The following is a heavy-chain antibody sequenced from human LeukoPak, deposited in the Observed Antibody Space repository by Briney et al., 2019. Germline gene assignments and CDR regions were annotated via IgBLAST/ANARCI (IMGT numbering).Heavy chain of an antibody. D-gene: IGHD6-6*01. V-gene: IGHV1-8*01. CDR3: ARDSSSNYFDY. CDR1: GYTFTSYD. Sequence: ASVKVSCKASGYTFTSYDINWVRQATGQGVEWMGWMNPNSGNTGYAQKFQGRVTITTDESTSTAYMELSSLRSEDTAVYYCARDSSSNYFDYWGQGTLVTVSS. J-gene: IGHJ4*02. CDR2: MNPNSGNT.